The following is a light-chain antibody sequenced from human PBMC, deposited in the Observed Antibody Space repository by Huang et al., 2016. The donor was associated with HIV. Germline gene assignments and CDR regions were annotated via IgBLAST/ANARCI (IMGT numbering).Light chain of an antibody. Sequence: EIVLTQSPATLSLSPGERATLSCRASQSVNRYLAWYQQKPGQATRLLIYDASTRATGIAARFSGGGSGTDFTLTISSLEPEDFAVYYCQQRSDWLTFGGGTKVEIK. CDR2: DAS. CDR1: QSVNRY. V-gene: IGKV3-11*01. CDR3: QQRSDWLT. J-gene: IGKJ4*01.